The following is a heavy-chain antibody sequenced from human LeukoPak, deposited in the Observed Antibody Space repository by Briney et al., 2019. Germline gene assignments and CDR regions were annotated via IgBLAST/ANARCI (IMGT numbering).Heavy chain of an antibody. V-gene: IGHV3-9*01. J-gene: IGHJ4*02. CDR2: ISSNSDRV. D-gene: IGHD3-22*01. CDR1: GFTFDEYA. Sequence: GRSLRLSCGGSGFTFDEYALHWVRQAPGKGLEWVSGISSNSDRVGYADSVKGRFTISRDNAKNSLYLQMNSLRAEDTAVYYCARSPSYDSSGYPFDYWGQGTLVTVSS. CDR3: ARSPSYDSSGYPFDY.